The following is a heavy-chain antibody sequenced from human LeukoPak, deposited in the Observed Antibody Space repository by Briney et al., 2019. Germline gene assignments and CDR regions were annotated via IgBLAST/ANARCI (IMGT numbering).Heavy chain of an antibody. J-gene: IGHJ4*02. D-gene: IGHD5-18*01. CDR2: MFDTVST. CDR3: ATIKRGSTYGYFDF. Sequence: MFDTVSTKSNPSLKSRLTLSVDTSKKQLSLRSSSVTAADTAVYYCATIKRGSTYGYFDFWGQGIKVTVSS. V-gene: IGHV4-59*01.